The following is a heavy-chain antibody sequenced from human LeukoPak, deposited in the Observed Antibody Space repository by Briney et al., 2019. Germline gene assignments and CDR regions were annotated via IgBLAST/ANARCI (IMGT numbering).Heavy chain of an antibody. J-gene: IGHJ4*02. CDR2: IYYSGST. CDR3: ARGYCSGGSCYYFDY. CDR1: GGSISSYY. Sequence: SETLSLTCTVSGGSISSYYWSWIRQPPGKGLEWIGYIYYSGSTNYNPSLKSRVTISVGTSKNQFSLKLSSVTAADTAVYYCARGYCSGGSCYYFDYWGQGTLVTVSS. D-gene: IGHD2-15*01. V-gene: IGHV4-59*01.